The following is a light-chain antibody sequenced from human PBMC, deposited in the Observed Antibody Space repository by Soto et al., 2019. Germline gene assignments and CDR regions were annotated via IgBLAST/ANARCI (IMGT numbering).Light chain of an antibody. J-gene: IGKJ2*01. Sequence: EIVLTQSPGTLSLSLGERATLSCRAIQSVSSIYLAWYQQKPGQAPRLLIYRASSRATGIPDRFSGSGSGTDFTLTISRLEPEDFAVYYCQQYGGSPPYTFGQGTKLEIK. CDR1: QSVSSIY. V-gene: IGKV3-20*01. CDR3: QQYGGSPPYT. CDR2: RAS.